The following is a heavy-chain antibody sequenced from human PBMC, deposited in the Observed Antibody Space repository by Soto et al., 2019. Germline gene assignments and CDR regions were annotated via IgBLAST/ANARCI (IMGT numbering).Heavy chain of an antibody. V-gene: IGHV4-34*01. CDR1: GGSFSGYY. CDR3: ARRIYRTQTTGGYYFDY. D-gene: IGHD4-4*01. J-gene: IGHJ4*02. CDR2: INHSGST. Sequence: SETLSLTCAVYGGSFSGYYWSWIRQPPGKGLEWIGEINHSGSTNYNPSLKSRVTISVDTSKNQFSLKLSSVTAADTAVYYCARRIYRTQTTGGYYFDYSGQGTLVTVSS.